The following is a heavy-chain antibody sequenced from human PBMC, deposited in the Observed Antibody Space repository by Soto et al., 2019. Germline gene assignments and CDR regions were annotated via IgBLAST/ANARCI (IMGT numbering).Heavy chain of an antibody. J-gene: IGHJ4*02. CDR2: IYPGDSDT. CDR3: ARGPIMAPYYFDY. V-gene: IGHV5-51*01. Sequence: GESLKISCKGSGYSFTSYWIGWVRQMPGKGLEWMGIIYPGDSDTRYSPSFQGQVTISADKSISTSYLQLSSLKASDTAMYYCARGPIMAPYYFDYWGQGTLVTVSS. CDR1: GYSFTSYW.